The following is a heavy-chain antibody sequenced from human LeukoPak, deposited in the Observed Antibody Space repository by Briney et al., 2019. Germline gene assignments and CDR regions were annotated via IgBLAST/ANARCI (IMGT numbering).Heavy chain of an antibody. Sequence: GGSLRLSCAASGFTFSSYAMHWVRQAPGKGLEWVSYISSSSSTIYYADSVKGRFTISRDNAKNSLSLQMNSLRAEDTAVYYCAKGGIYYGSGSYGEAYYYGMDVWGQGTTVTVSS. CDR1: GFTFSSYA. CDR3: AKGGIYYGSGSYGEAYYYGMDV. D-gene: IGHD3-10*01. J-gene: IGHJ6*02. V-gene: IGHV3-48*01. CDR2: ISSSSSTI.